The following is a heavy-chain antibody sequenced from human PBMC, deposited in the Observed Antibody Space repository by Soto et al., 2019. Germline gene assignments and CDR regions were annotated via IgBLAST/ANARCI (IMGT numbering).Heavy chain of an antibody. J-gene: IGHJ4*02. CDR2: IYYRGGT. Sequence: PSETLSLTCTVSGGSISSSSYYWGWIRQPPGKGLGWIGGIYYRGGTYYNPSLKSRVTISVDTSKNQFSLKLSSVTAADTAVYYCASVPDGYNWYYFDYWGQGTLVTVSS. V-gene: IGHV4-39*01. CDR1: GGSISSSSYY. CDR3: ASVPDGYNWYYFDY. D-gene: IGHD5-12*01.